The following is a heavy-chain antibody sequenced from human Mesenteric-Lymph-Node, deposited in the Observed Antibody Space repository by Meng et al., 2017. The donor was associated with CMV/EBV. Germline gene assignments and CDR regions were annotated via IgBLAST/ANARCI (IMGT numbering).Heavy chain of an antibody. CDR3: ATSGGYSFDY. J-gene: IGHJ4*02. V-gene: IGHV4-31*03. CDR2: IYYSGGT. CDR1: GGSISSGGSY. Sequence: CTFSGGSISSGGSYWSWIRQHPGKGLEWIGYIYYSGGTYYNPSLKSRVTISVDTSKNQFSLKLSSVTAADTAVYYCATSGGYSFDYWGQGTLVTVSS. D-gene: IGHD5-18*01.